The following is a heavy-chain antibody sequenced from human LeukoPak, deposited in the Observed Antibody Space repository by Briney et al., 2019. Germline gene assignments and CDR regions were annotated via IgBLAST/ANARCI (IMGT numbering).Heavy chain of an antibody. CDR2: IYYSGST. Sequence: SETLSLTCTVSGGSISSYYWSWIRQPPGKGLEWIGYIYYSGSTNYNPSLKSRVTISVDTSKNQFSLKLSSVTAADTAVYYCARSYDFWSGYYPTSFIPFDYWGQGTLVTASS. CDR3: ARSYDFWSGYYPTSFIPFDY. V-gene: IGHV4-59*01. D-gene: IGHD3-3*01. J-gene: IGHJ4*02. CDR1: GGSISSYY.